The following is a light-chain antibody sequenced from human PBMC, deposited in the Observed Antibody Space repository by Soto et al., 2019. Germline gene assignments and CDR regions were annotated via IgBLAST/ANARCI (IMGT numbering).Light chain of an antibody. CDR3: QNYNSAPYA. CDR1: QGIGGS. V-gene: IGKV1-27*01. Sequence: DIQMTQSPDFLSASVGDRVTLTCRASQGIGGSLAWYQHKPGEVPKLLIYGASTLFSGVPSRFSGSGSGTLFTLTISSLQPEDLATYYCQNYNSAPYAFVPGTKVDIK. J-gene: IGKJ2*01. CDR2: GAS.